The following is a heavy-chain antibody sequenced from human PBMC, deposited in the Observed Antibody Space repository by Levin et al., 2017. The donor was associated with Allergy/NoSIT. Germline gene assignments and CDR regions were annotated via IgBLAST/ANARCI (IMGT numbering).Heavy chain of an antibody. CDR2: INWNSDKI. V-gene: IGHV3-9*01. J-gene: IGHJ3*02. CDR1: GFIFDDYA. CDR3: ARSVAAAATTAVWDGFDI. Sequence: LTCAASGFIFDDYAMHWVRQAPGKGLEWVSGINWNSDKIVYADSVKGRFTISRDNANNSLYLQMNSLRPEDTALYYCARSVAAAATTAVWDGFDIWGQGTILTVSS. D-gene: IGHD6-13*01.